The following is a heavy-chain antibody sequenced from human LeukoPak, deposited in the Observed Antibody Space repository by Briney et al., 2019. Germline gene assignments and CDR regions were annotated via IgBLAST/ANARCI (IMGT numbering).Heavy chain of an antibody. CDR2: IYHSGST. V-gene: IGHV4-30-2*01. J-gene: IGHJ3*02. CDR3: ARGGIMITFGGVIGAFDI. Sequence: SETLSLTCAVSGGSLSSGGYSWSWIRQPPGKGLEWIGYIYHSGSTYYNPSLKSRVTISVDRSKNQFSLKLSSVAAADTAVYYCARGGIMITFGGVIGAFDIWGQGTMVTVSS. CDR1: GGSLSSGGYS. D-gene: IGHD3-16*02.